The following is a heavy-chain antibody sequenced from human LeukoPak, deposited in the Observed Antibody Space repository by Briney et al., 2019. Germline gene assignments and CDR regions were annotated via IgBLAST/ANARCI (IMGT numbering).Heavy chain of an antibody. CDR2: ISSSSSYI. CDR1: GFTFSSYS. Sequence: GGSLRLSCAASGFTFSSYSMNWVRQAPGKGLEWVSSISSSSSYIYYADSVKGRFTISRDNAKNSLYLQMNSLRAEDTAVYYCARAVTMVRGVQSYFGYWGQGTLVTVSS. CDR3: ARAVTMVRGVQSYFGY. D-gene: IGHD3-10*01. J-gene: IGHJ4*02. V-gene: IGHV3-21*01.